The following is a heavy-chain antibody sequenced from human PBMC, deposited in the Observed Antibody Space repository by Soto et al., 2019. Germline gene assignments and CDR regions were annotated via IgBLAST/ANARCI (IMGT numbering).Heavy chain of an antibody. CDR2: IYATGTT. Sequence: SETLSPRCTVSGAYMGGFYWSWIRKSAGKGLEWIGRIYATGTTDYNPSLKSRVMMSVDTSKKQFSLKLRSVTAADTAVYYCVRDGTKTLRDWFDPWGQGISVTSPQ. CDR1: GAYMGGFY. CDR3: VRDGTKTLRDWFDP. D-gene: IGHD1-1*01. V-gene: IGHV4-4*07. J-gene: IGHJ5*02.